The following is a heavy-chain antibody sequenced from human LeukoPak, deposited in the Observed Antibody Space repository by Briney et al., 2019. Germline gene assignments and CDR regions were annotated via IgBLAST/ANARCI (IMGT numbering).Heavy chain of an antibody. CDR3: VRMYYDILTGYSSWFDP. J-gene: IGHJ5*02. CDR1: GFTFSSYA. V-gene: IGHV3-23*01. CDR2: ISGSGGST. D-gene: IGHD3-9*01. Sequence: SGGSLRLSCAASGFTFSSYAMSWVRQAPGKGLEWVSAISGSGGSTYYADSVKGRFTISRDNSKNTLYLQMNSLRAEDTAVYYCVRMYYDILTGYSSWFDPWGQGTLVTVSS.